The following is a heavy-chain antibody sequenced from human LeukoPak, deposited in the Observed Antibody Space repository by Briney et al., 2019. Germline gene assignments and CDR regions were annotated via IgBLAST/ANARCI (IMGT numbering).Heavy chain of an antibody. CDR1: GFTFSSYA. CDR2: ISVKGGST. CDR3: AWSCCCCFLYYFDY. V-gene: IGHV3-64*01. Sequence: GGSLRLSCAASGFTFSSYAMKWVRQAPGKGLEFVSAISVKGGSTYYANSVKGRFTISRDNSENTLYLQMRSLRAEDMAVYYCAWSCCCCFLYYFDYWGQGTLVTVSS. J-gene: IGHJ4*02.